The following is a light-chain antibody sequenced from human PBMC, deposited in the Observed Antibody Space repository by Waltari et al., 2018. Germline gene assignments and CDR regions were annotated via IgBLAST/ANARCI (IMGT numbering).Light chain of an antibody. Sequence: SYVLSQPPSVSVAPGETARITREENNIGNKSVHWYKQRPGQAPELVLYYDSDRPSGIPERFSGFNAGDTAILTISRVEAGDEADYYCQVWDSSSDHRVFGGGTKVTVL. V-gene: IGLV3-21*04. CDR1: NIGNKS. J-gene: IGLJ3*02. CDR2: YDS. CDR3: QVWDSSSDHRV.